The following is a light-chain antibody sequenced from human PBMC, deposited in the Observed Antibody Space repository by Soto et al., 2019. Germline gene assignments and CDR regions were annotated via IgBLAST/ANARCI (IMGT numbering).Light chain of an antibody. J-gene: IGLJ1*01. V-gene: IGLV2-14*01. Sequence: QSVLTKPAAVSGSPGQSITISCAGTSSDVGTYNYVSWYQLHPGEAPKLIIYEVTNRPSGVSDRFSGSKSGNTASLTISGLHSEDETDYYCSSYTSTSTVVFGIWPNVTLL. CDR2: EVT. CDR3: SSYTSTSTVV. CDR1: SSDVGTYNY.